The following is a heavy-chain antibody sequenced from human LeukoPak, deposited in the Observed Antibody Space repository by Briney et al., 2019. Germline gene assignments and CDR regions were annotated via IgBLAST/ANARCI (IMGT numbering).Heavy chain of an antibody. CDR2: INPNSGGT. Sequence: ASVKVSCKASGYTFTGYYMHWVRQAPGQGLEWMGWINPNSGGTNYAQKFQGRVTMTRDTSISTAYMELSRLRSDDTAVYYCARTDSSGSSTGPYGMDVWGQGTTVTVSS. J-gene: IGHJ6*02. CDR1: GYTFTGYY. D-gene: IGHD3-22*01. CDR3: ARTDSSGSSTGPYGMDV. V-gene: IGHV1-2*02.